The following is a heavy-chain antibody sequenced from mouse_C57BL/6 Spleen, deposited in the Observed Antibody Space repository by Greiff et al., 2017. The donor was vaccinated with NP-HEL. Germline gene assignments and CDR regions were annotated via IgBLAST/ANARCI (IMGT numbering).Heavy chain of an antibody. CDR3: TREDWDRYDAMDY. CDR2: ISSGGDYI. Sequence: EVKLMESGEGLVKPGGSLKLSCAASGFTFSSYAMSWVRQTPEKRLEWVAYISSGGDYIYYADTVKGRFTISRDNARNTLYLQMSSLKSEDTAMYYCTREDWDRYDAMDYWGQGTSVTVSS. CDR1: GFTFSSYA. J-gene: IGHJ4*01. D-gene: IGHD4-1*01. V-gene: IGHV5-9-1*02.